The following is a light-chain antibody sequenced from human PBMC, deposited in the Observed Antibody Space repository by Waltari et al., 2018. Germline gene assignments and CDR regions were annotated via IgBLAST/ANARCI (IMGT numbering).Light chain of an antibody. CDR1: QSVTTNY. V-gene: IGKV3-20*01. J-gene: IGKJ1*01. CDR3: QQYGSSPGT. Sequence: EIVLTQSPGNLSLSAGERATLSCRASQSVTTNYLAWYQQNPGQAPRLLIYGASNRATGIPDSFTGSGSRTDFTLTISRLEPEDFAVYYCQQYGSSPGTFGQGTKVEIK. CDR2: GAS.